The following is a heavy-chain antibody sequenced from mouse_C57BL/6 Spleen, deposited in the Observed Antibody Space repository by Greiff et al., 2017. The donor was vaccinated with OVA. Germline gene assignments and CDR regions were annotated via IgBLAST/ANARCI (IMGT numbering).Heavy chain of an antibody. Sequence: QVQLQQSGAELVRPGASVKLSCKASGYTFTDYYINWVKQRPGQGLEWIARIYPGSGNTYYNEKFKGKATLTAEKSSSTAYMQLSSLTSEDSAVYFCASYYGSTYAMDYWGQGTSVTVSS. V-gene: IGHV1-76*01. D-gene: IGHD1-1*01. J-gene: IGHJ4*01. CDR2: IYPGSGNT. CDR3: ASYYGSTYAMDY. CDR1: GYTFTDYY.